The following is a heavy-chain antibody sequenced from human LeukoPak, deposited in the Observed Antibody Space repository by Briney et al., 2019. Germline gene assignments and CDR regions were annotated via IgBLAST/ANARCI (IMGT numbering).Heavy chain of an antibody. CDR1: GGSISSSNW. CDR2: IYHSGST. Sequence: KPSETLSLTCAVSGGSISSSNWWSWVRQPPGKGLEWIGEIYHSGSTNYNPSLKSRVTISVDKSKNQFSLKLSSVTAADTAVYYCARDPFHDRDEVHFDYWGQGTLVTVSS. D-gene: IGHD1-1*01. J-gene: IGHJ4*02. CDR3: ARDPFHDRDEVHFDY. V-gene: IGHV4-4*02.